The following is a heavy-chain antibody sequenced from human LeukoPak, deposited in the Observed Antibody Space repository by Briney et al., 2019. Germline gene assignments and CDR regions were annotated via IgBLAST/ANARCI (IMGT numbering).Heavy chain of an antibody. Sequence: SETLPLTCTVSGGFISSFYCSWIRQPPGKGLEWIGYVYYSGTTNYNPSLKSRVTISSDTSKNQFSLRLSSVTAADTAVYYCARGTVDTAIDTWGQGALVTVSS. CDR2: VYYSGTT. V-gene: IGHV4-59*08. D-gene: IGHD5-18*01. J-gene: IGHJ4*02. CDR1: GGFISSFY. CDR3: ARGTVDTAIDT.